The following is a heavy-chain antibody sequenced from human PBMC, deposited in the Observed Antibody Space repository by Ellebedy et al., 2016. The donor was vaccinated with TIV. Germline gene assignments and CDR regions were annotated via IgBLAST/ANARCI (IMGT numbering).Heavy chain of an antibody. CDR2: IYFDGTT. CDR3: AGLVSDRNGYLYFDS. Sequence: MPSETLSLTCTVSGGSISPFYWSWVRQSAGTGLQYIGRIYFDGTTHYIPSLRGRLTMSLDRTNNQFSMGLSSVTAADTAVYYCAGLVSDRNGYLYFDSWGQGTLVTVSS. D-gene: IGHD5-18*01. V-gene: IGHV4-4*07. CDR1: GGSISPFY. J-gene: IGHJ4*02.